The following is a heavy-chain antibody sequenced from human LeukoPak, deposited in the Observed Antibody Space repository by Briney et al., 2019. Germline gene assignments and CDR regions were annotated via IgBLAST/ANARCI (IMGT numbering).Heavy chain of an antibody. CDR2: IRSKANNYAT. D-gene: IGHD1-1*01. CDR1: GFTFSNYW. J-gene: IGHJ5*02. CDR3: RGIWNDREADH. Sequence: PGGSLRLSCAASGFTFSNYWMSWVRQASGKGLEWVGRIRSKANNYATTYAASVTGRFTISRDDSKNTAYLQMNSLKTDDTAVYYCRGIWNDREADHWGQGTLVTVSS. V-gene: IGHV3-73*01.